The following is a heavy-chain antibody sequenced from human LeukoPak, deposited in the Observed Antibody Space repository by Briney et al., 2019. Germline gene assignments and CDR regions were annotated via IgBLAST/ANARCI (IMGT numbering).Heavy chain of an antibody. CDR2: ISWDGGST. D-gene: IGHD1-26*01. V-gene: IGHV3-43D*03. J-gene: IGHJ3*02. CDR3: AKPKYSGSYGDAFDI. Sequence: GGSLRLSCAASGFTFDDYAMHWVRQAPGKGLEWVSLISWDGGSTYYADSVKGRFTISRDNSKNSLYLQMNSLRAEDTALYYCAKPKYSGSYGDAFDIWGQGTMVTVSS. CDR1: GFTFDDYA.